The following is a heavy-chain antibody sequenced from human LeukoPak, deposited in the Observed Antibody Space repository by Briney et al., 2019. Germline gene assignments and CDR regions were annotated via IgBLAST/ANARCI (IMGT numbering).Heavy chain of an antibody. J-gene: IGHJ6*02. CDR3: ASLDFWSGKDYYYGMDV. V-gene: IGHV3-21*01. CDR1: GFTFSSYS. CDR2: ISSSSSYI. D-gene: IGHD3-3*01. Sequence: PLGSLRLSCAASGFTFSSYSMNWVRQAPGKGLEWVSSISSSSSYIYYADSVKGRFTISRDNAKNSLFLHMTSLRAEDTAVYYCASLDFWSGKDYYYGMDVWGQGTTVTVSS.